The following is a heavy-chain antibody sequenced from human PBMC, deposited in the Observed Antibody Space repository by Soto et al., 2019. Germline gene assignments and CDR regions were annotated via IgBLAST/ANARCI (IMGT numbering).Heavy chain of an antibody. D-gene: IGHD3-10*01. J-gene: IGHJ4*02. Sequence: GGSLRLSCAASGFTFDDYAMHWVRQAPGKGLEWVSGISWNSGSIGYADSVKGRFTISRDNAKNSLYLQMNSLRAEDTALYYCAKDRGTRVRGAATYYFDYWGQGTLVTVSS. V-gene: IGHV3-9*01. CDR2: ISWNSGSI. CDR3: AKDRGTRVRGAATYYFDY. CDR1: GFTFDDYA.